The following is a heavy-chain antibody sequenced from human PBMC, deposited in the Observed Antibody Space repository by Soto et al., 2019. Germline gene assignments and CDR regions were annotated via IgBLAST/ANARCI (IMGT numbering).Heavy chain of an antibody. J-gene: IGHJ1*01. D-gene: IGHD6-13*01. CDR3: AGYSNSWSKYVKH. Sequence: SETLSLTCTVSGGSISSGGYYWSWTRQTPGERLEWVGDICHGGGANYNPSLKSRVSFSMDPSKNQFSLKLNSVIAADTAVYYCAGYSNSWSKYVKHWGRGSLVTVSS. V-gene: IGHV4-39*07. CDR1: GGSISSGGYY. CDR2: ICHGGGA.